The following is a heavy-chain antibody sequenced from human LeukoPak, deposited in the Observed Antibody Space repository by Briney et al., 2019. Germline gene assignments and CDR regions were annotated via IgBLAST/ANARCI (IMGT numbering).Heavy chain of an antibody. D-gene: IGHD4-23*01. Sequence: PSETLSLTCTVSGGSISSYYWNWIRQPAGKGLEWVGRIYTSGSTNYNPSLKSRVTMSVDTSKNQFSLKLTSVTAADTAVYYCARGSLRYGGFDYWGQGTLVTVSS. CDR3: ARGSLRYGGFDY. CDR2: IYTSGST. J-gene: IGHJ4*02. CDR1: GGSISSYY. V-gene: IGHV4-4*07.